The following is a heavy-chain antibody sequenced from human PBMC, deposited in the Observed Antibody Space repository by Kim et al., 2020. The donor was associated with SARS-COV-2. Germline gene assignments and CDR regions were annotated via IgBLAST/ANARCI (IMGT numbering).Heavy chain of an antibody. CDR2: IYTSGST. D-gene: IGHD3-10*01. V-gene: IGHV4-61*02. CDR1: GGSISSGSYY. J-gene: IGHJ4*02. CDR3: ARARDYYGSGSYGYYFDY. Sequence: SETLSLTCTVSGGSISSGSYYWSWIRQPAGKGLEWIGRIYTSGSTNYNPSLKSRVTISVDTSKNQFSLKLSSVTAADTAVYYCARARDYYGSGSYGYYFDYWGQGTLVTVSS.